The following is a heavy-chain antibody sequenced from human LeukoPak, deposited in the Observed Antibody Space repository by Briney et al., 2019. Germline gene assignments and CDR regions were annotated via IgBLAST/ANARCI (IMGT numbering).Heavy chain of an antibody. J-gene: IGHJ4*02. Sequence: GGSLRLSCAASGFTFSSYAMHWVRQGPGKGLERVAVISYDGSNKYYADSVKGRFTISRDNSKNTLYLQMNSLRAEDTAVYYCARGSTIFGVVRETPIDYWGQGTLVTVSS. CDR2: ISYDGSNK. V-gene: IGHV3-30*04. CDR3: ARGSTIFGVVRETPIDY. D-gene: IGHD3-3*01. CDR1: GFTFSSYA.